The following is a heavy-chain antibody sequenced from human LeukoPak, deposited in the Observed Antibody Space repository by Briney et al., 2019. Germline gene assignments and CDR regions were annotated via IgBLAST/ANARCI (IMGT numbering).Heavy chain of an antibody. CDR1: GSLFTSYW. Sequence: GAPLKISCKGSGSLFTSYWISWGRQLPGKGLEWMGIIYPGDSDTRYSPSFQGQVTISADKSINTVYLQGTSLKASDTAMYYCARSPRITMVRRELEVDYWGQGTLVPVSS. J-gene: IGHJ4*02. CDR2: IYPGDSDT. V-gene: IGHV5-51*01. CDR3: ARSPRITMVRRELEVDY. D-gene: IGHD3-10*01.